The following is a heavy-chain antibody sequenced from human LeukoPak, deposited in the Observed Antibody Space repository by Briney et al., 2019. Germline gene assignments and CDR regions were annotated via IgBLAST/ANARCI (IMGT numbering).Heavy chain of an antibody. J-gene: IGHJ4*02. V-gene: IGHV4-59*01. CDR3: ASGSSSWSFDY. CDR1: GGSISSYY. D-gene: IGHD6-13*01. CDR2: IYYSGST. Sequence: SETLSLTCTVSGGSISSYYWSWTRQPPGKGLEWIGYIYYSGSTNYNPSLKSRVTISVDTSKNQFSLKLSSVTAADTAVYYCASGSSSWSFDYWGQVTLVTVSS.